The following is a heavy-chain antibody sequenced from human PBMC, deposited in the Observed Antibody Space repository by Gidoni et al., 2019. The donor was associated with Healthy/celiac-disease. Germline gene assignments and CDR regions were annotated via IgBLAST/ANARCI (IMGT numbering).Heavy chain of an antibody. CDR2: ISSSSSTI. D-gene: IGHD2-2*01. J-gene: IGHJ3*02. CDR1: CFTLSLYR. Sequence: EAQLVESGGGLVQPAGSLRLSCASSCFTLSLYRMNWVRQAPGKGLEWVAYISSSSSTIYYADSGKGRFTISRDNAKNSLYLQMNSLRDEDTAVYYCARDLGYCSSTSCYARDAFDIWGQGTMVTVSS. CDR3: ARDLGYCSSTSCYARDAFDI. V-gene: IGHV3-48*02.